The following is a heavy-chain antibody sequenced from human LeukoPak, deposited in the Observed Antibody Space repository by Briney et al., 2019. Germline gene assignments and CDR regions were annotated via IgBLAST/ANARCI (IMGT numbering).Heavy chain of an antibody. CDR2: INHSGST. J-gene: IGHJ5*02. V-gene: IGHV4-39*02. CDR1: GGSTSSSSYY. D-gene: IGHD6-13*01. CDR3: ARGRWYTSWFDP. Sequence: PSETLSLTCTVSGGSTSSSSYYWGWIRQPPGKGLEWIGEINHSGSTNYNPSLKSRVTISVDTSKNHFSLRLSSVTAADTAVYYCARGRWYTSWFDPWGHGTLVIVSS.